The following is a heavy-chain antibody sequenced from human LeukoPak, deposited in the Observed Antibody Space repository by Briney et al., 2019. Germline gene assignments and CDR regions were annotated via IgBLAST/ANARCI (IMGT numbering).Heavy chain of an antibody. D-gene: IGHD6-19*01. J-gene: IGHJ4*02. Sequence: GGALRLSCAASGCTFGAHAMHGVRQAPGKGLEGVAVISHDGRNKYNAASVEGRFTISRDKSKSTLYLQMNSLRIEDTAVYYCARAADSSGWYYFDSWGQGTLAIVSS. V-gene: IGHV3-30*01. CDR3: ARAADSSGWYYFDS. CDR1: GCTFGAHA. CDR2: ISHDGRNK.